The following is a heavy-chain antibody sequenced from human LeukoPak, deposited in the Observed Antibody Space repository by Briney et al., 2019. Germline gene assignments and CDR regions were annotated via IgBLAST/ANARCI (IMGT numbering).Heavy chain of an antibody. Sequence: PGGSLRLSCAASGFTFTTYSMNWVRQAPGKGLEWVSYTSSSSNNIYYADSVKGRFTISRDNAKNSLYLHMNFLRDEDTAVYYCAREYDAFDIWGQGTMVIVSS. CDR1: GFTFTTYS. CDR3: AREYDAFDI. CDR2: TSSSSNNI. V-gene: IGHV3-48*02. J-gene: IGHJ3*02.